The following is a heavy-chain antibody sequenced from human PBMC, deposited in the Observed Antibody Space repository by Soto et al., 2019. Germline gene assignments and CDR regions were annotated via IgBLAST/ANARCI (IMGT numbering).Heavy chain of an antibody. CDR1: GGSISSGGYY. J-gene: IGHJ4*02. CDR2: IYYSGST. D-gene: IGHD2-21*02. V-gene: IGHV4-31*03. CDR3: ARGAYCGGDCYSFDY. Sequence: QVQLQESGPGLVKPSQTLSLTCTVSGGSISSGGYYWSWIRQHPGKGLEWIGYIYYSGSTYYNPSLKSRVTISVDTSKNQFSLKLGSVTAADTAVYYCARGAYCGGDCYSFDYWGQGTLVTVSS.